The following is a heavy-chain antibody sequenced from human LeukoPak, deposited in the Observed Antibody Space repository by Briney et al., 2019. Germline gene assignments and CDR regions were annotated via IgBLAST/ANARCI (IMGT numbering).Heavy chain of an antibody. D-gene: IGHD1-7*01. V-gene: IGHV1-18*01. CDR2: ISAYNGNT. CDR3: ARTRNYYYYYYYYMDV. J-gene: IGHJ6*03. Sequence: GASVKVSCKTFGYNFTTYSITWVRQAPGQGLEWMGWISAYNGNTNYAQKLQGRVTMTTDTSTSTAYMELRSLRSDDTAVYYCARTRNYYYYYYYYMDVWGKGTTVTISS. CDR1: GYNFTTYS.